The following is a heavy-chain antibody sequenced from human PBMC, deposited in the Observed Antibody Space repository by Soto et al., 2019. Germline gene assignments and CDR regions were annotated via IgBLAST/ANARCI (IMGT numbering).Heavy chain of an antibody. D-gene: IGHD3-3*01. J-gene: IGHJ6*02. CDR1: GYTFTGYY. CDR3: ARSSDFWSGYYPHNYYYYGMDV. CDR2: INPNSGGT. V-gene: IGHV1-2*04. Sequence: ASVKVSCKASGYTFTGYYMHWVRQAPGQGLEWMGWINPNSGGTNYAQKFEGWVTMTRDTSISTAYMELSRLRSDDTAVYCCARSSDFWSGYYPHNYYYYGMDVWGQGTTVTVSS.